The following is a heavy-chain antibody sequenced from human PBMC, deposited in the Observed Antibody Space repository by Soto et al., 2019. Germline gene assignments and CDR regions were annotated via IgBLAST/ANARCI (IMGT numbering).Heavy chain of an antibody. CDR2: IIPIFGTA. CDR3: ARDMGQLDV. D-gene: IGHD6-6*01. J-gene: IGHJ6*02. CDR1: EGTYSTYA. Sequence: QGRLGSPGARVRKPGASVKVSSKVSEGTYSTYAITWCRRSLGQGLEWMGGIIPIFGTANYAQKFQGRVTITADESTSTAYMELSSLRSEDTAVYYCARDMGQLDVWGQGTTVTVSS. V-gene: IGHV1-69*01.